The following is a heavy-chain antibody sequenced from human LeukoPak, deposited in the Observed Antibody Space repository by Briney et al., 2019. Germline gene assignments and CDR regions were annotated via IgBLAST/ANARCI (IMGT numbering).Heavy chain of an antibody. V-gene: IGHV3-23*01. CDR1: GFTFSSYA. CDR3: AKRPYTNTGGWFDP. J-gene: IGHJ5*02. CDR2: ISGGGSGA. Sequence: GGSLRLSCAASGFTFSSYAMSWVRQAPGKGLEWVSAISGGGSGAYYADSVKGRFTISRDSYKSTLYLQMNSLRAEDTAVYYCAKRPYTNTGGWFDPWGQGTLVTVSS. D-gene: IGHD1-14*01.